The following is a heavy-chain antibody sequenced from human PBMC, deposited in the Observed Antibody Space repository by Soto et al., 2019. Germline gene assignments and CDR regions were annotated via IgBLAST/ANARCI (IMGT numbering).Heavy chain of an antibody. D-gene: IGHD6-13*01. V-gene: IGHV3-33*01. CDR1: GFSFSSYG. Sequence: QVQLVESGGGVVQPGRSLRLSCAASGFSFSSYGMHWVRQAPGKGLEWVAVIWYDGSNKYYADSVKGRFTISRDNSKNTLYLQMNSLRAEDTAVYYRARDGSSNHYYYYGMDVWGQGTTVTVSS. CDR2: IWYDGSNK. J-gene: IGHJ6*02. CDR3: ARDGSSNHYYYYGMDV.